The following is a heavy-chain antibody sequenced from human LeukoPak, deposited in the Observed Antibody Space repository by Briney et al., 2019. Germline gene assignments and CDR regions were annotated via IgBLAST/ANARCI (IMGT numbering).Heavy chain of an antibody. V-gene: IGHV3-21*01. D-gene: IGHD5-18*01. CDR3: ARADWDTAMIDY. CDR1: GFTFSSYS. Sequence: PGGSLRLSCAASGFTFSSYSMNWVRQAPGKGLEWVSSISSSSSYIYYADSVKGRFTISRDNAKNSLYLQMNSLRAEDTAVYYCARADWDTAMIDYWGQGTRVTVSS. J-gene: IGHJ4*02. CDR2: ISSSSSYI.